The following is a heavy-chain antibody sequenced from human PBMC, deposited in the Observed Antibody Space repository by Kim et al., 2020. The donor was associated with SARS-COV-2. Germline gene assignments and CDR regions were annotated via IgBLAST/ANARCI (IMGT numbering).Heavy chain of an antibody. CDR2: VNNGNNP. J-gene: IGHJ4*02. D-gene: IGHD6-19*01. Sequence: GGSLRLSCAASGFTFSRRAMSWVRQAPGKVLEWIASVNNGNNPYYAASVRGRFTVPSDNTKDTVYLQMNSLRAEDTALYYCAKDHPSDGWPTFDSWGQGTLVAVSS. CDR3: AKDHPSDGWPTFDS. CDR1: GFTFSRRA. V-gene: IGHV3-23*05.